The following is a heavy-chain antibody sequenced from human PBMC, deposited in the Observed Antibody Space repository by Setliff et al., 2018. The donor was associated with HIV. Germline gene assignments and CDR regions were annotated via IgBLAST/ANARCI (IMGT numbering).Heavy chain of an antibody. V-gene: IGHV1-18*04. D-gene: IGHD2-2*01. CDR3: ARNLALASTEDSFDY. CDR2: TYIGAT. Sequence: ASVKVSCKASGYTFTSYGMNWVRQAPGQGLEWMGWTYIGATNYAQKFRDRLTVTTDTSTSTAYMELRSLSPDDTAVFYCARNLALASTEDSFDYWGQGTLVTVSS. J-gene: IGHJ4*02. CDR1: GYTFTSYG.